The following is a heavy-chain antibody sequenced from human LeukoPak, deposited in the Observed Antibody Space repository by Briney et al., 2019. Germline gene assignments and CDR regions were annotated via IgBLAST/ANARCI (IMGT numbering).Heavy chain of an antibody. CDR2: ISRNSYNI. J-gene: IGHJ4*02. V-gene: IGHV3-9*01. D-gene: IGHD3-9*01. CDR1: GFSFDDYA. CDR3: AKSRDDGTGYYYDY. Sequence: GRSLRLSCEASGFSFDDYAMHWVRQAPGKGLEWVAGISRNSYNIAYGDSVKGRFTISRDNAKKSLSLQTNSLGTEDTAFYYCAKSRDDGTGYYYDYWGQGVLVTVAS.